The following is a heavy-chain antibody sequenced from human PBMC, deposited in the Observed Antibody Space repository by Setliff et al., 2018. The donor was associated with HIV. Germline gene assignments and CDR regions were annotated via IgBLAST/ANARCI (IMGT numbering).Heavy chain of an antibody. V-gene: IGHV1-18*01. CDR2: ITPYNNNT. CDR1: GYTFSTYG. Sequence: GASVKVSCKASGYTFSTYGISWVRQAPGQGLEWMGWITPYNNNTQYTQHLQGRVTMTTDTYTSTAYMDLRSLRSDDTAVYYCARDREYMDVWGKGTTVTVSS. J-gene: IGHJ6*03. CDR3: ARDREYMDV.